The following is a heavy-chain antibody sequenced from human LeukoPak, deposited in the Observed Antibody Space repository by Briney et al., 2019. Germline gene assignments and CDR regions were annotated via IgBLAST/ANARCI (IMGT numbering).Heavy chain of an antibody. Sequence: GGHLGLSCAASGFIISDYDMRWIRQAPGKGLEWVPHISRSGGTTYYADSVKGRFTISRDNAKNSLYLQMDSLRVEDTAVYYCARRRDYYYYMDVWGKGTTVTVSS. CDR2: ISRSGGTT. CDR3: ARRRDYYYYMDV. V-gene: IGHV3-11*04. CDR1: GFIISDYD. J-gene: IGHJ6*03.